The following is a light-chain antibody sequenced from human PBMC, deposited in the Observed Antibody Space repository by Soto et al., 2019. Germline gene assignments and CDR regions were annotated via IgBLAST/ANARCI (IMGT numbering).Light chain of an antibody. V-gene: IGLV1-40*01. CDR3: PSYDSSLSGYV. CDR2: GNS. J-gene: IGLJ1*01. CDR1: SSNIGAGYD. Sequence: QSVLTKPPSVSGAPGQRVTISCNGSSSNIGAGYDVHWYQQLPGTAPKLLIYGNSNRPSGVPDRFSGAKSGTSASLAITGLQAEDEADDYGPSYDSSLSGYVFGTGTKLTVL.